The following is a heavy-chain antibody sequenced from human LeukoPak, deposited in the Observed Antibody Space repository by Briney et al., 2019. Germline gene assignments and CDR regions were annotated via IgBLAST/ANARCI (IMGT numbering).Heavy chain of an antibody. Sequence: GASVKVSCKASGYTFTSYDINWVRQATGQGLEWMGWMNPNRGNTGYAQKFQGRVTMTRNTSISTVYMELSSLRSEDTAVYYCARGYCSSTSCYYYTDDYYYGTDVWGQGTTVTVSS. V-gene: IGHV1-8*01. CDR1: GYTFTSYD. J-gene: IGHJ6*02. CDR3: ARGYCSSTSCYYYTDDYYYGTDV. D-gene: IGHD2-2*01. CDR2: MNPNRGNT.